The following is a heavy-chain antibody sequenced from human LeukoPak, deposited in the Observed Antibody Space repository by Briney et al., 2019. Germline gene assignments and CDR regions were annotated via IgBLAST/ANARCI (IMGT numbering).Heavy chain of an antibody. J-gene: IGHJ3*02. D-gene: IGHD3-16*01. CDR1: GFTFSSYS. V-gene: IGHV3-21*01. CDR2: ISSSSYI. Sequence: GGSLRLSCAASGFTFSSYSMNWVRQAPGKGLEWVSSISSSSYIYYADSVKGRFTISRDNAKNSLYLQMNSLRAEDTAVYYCASPIGGATRGPFDIWGQGTMITVSS. CDR3: ASPIGGATRGPFDI.